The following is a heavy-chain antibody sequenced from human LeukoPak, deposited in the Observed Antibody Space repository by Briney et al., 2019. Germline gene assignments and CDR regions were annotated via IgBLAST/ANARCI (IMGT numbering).Heavy chain of an antibody. CDR2: INPSGGST. J-gene: IGHJ5*02. V-gene: IGHV1-46*01. CDR1: GYTFTSYY. Sequence: GASVKVSCKASGYTFTSYYMHWVRQAPGQGLEWMGIINPSGGSTSYAQKFQGRVTMTRDTSTSTVYMELSSLRSEDTAVYYCARSPRITMVRGVIIGNWFDPWGQGTLVTVSS. CDR3: ARSPRITMVRGVIIGNWFDP. D-gene: IGHD3-10*01.